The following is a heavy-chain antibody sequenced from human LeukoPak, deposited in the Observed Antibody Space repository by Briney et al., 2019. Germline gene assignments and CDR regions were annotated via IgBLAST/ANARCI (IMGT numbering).Heavy chain of an antibody. J-gene: IGHJ6*03. CDR3: ARDGYSSGWYGYYYYMDV. CDR2: IYHSGST. CDR1: GYSISSGYY. D-gene: IGHD6-13*01. Sequence: SETLSLTCTVSGYSISSGYYWGWIRQPPGKGLEWIGSIYHSGSTYYNPSLKSRVTISVDTSKNQFSLKLSSVTAADTAVYYCARDGYSSGWYGYYYYMDVWGKGTTATVSS. V-gene: IGHV4-38-2*02.